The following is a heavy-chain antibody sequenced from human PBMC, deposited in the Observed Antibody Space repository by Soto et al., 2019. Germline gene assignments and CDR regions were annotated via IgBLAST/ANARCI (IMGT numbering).Heavy chain of an antibody. Sequence: TSETLSLTCTVSGGSISSSSYYWGWIRQPPGKGLEWIGSIYYIGSTYYNPSLKSRATISVDTSKNQFSMKLSSVTAADPAVYYCARLGVYTMTVPIDYFGQRTLVT. J-gene: IGHJ4*02. CDR3: ARLGVYTMTVPIDY. D-gene: IGHD3-22*01. V-gene: IGHV4-39*01. CDR1: GGSISSSSYY. CDR2: IYYIGST.